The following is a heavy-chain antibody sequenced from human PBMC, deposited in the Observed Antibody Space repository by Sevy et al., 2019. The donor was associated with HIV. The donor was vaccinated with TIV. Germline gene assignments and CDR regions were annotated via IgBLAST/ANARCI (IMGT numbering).Heavy chain of an antibody. J-gene: IGHJ4*02. CDR3: ASDLRGFWSGYFAGY. V-gene: IGHV3-7*03. Sequence: GGSLRLSCAASGFTFSSYWMSWVRQAPGKGLEWVANIKQDGSEKYYVDSVKGRFTISRDNAKNSLYLQMNSLRAEDAAVYYCASDLRGFWSGYFAGYWGQGTLVTVSS. CDR2: IKQDGSEK. D-gene: IGHD3-3*01. CDR1: GFTFSSYW.